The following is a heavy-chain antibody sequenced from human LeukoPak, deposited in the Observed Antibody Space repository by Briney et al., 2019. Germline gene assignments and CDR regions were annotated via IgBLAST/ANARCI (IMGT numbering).Heavy chain of an antibody. CDR2: IYTRGST. CDR1: GGSISSGGYY. J-gene: IGHJ4*02. V-gene: IGHV4-61*02. Sequence: SETLSLTCTGSGGSISSGGYYGSWIRQPAGKGLEWIGRIYTRGSTNYNPSLKSRVTILADTSKNQFSRKLSFVPAADTAVYYCARVVLGRQPFDYWGQGTLVPVSS. CDR3: ARVVLGRQPFDY. D-gene: IGHD2-8*02.